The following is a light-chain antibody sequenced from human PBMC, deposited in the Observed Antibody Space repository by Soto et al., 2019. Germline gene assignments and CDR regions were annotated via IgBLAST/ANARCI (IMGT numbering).Light chain of an antibody. CDR2: EVS. Sequence: QSVLTQPPSASGSPGQSVTFSCTGTSSAVGGYNYVSWYKQHPGKAPKLMIYEVSKRPSGVPDRFSGSKSGNTASLTVSGLQAEDEADYYCSSYAGSNNLVFGGGTKLTVL. V-gene: IGLV2-8*01. CDR3: SSYAGSNNLV. J-gene: IGLJ2*01. CDR1: SSAVGGYNY.